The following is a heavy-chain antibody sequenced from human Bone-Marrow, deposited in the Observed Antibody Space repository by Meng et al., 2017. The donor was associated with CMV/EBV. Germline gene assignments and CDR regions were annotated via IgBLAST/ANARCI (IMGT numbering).Heavy chain of an antibody. CDR1: GYTFTGYY. CDR3: ARRVVPAADDYYGMDV. Sequence: ASVKVSCKASGYTFTGYYMHWVRQAPGQGLEWMGWINPNSGGTNYAQKFQGRVTMTRDTSISTAYMELSRLRSDDTALYYCARRVVPAADDYYGMDVWGQGTTVTVSS. J-gene: IGHJ6*02. D-gene: IGHD2-2*01. CDR2: INPNSGGT. V-gene: IGHV1-2*02.